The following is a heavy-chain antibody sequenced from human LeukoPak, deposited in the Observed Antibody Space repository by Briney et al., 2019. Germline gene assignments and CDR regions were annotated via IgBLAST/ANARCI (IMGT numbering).Heavy chain of an antibody. J-gene: IGHJ4*02. D-gene: IGHD6-19*01. Sequence: PGGSLRLSCVVSGFSFRSYWMSWVRQAPGKGLEWVANIKQDGSEKYYVDSVKGRFTISRDNSKNSLYLQMNSLRDEDTAVYYCARETSGRCFGFWGQGTLVSVSS. CDR1: GFSFRSYW. CDR2: IKQDGSEK. CDR3: ARETSGRCFGF. V-gene: IGHV3-7*01.